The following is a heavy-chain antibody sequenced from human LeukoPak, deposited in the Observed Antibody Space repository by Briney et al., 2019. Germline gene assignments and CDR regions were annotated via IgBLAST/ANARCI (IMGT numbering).Heavy chain of an antibody. CDR2: ISSSSSYI. CDR3: ARAHTYYDILTGYSASNYFDY. V-gene: IGHV3-21*01. CDR1: GFTFSSYS. Sequence: PGGSLRLSCAASGFTFSSYSMNWVRQAPGKGLEWVSSISSSSSYIYYADSMKGRFTVSRDNARNSVYLQMNSLRAEDTAVYYCARAHTYYDILTGYSASNYFDYWGQGTLVTVSS. J-gene: IGHJ4*02. D-gene: IGHD3-9*01.